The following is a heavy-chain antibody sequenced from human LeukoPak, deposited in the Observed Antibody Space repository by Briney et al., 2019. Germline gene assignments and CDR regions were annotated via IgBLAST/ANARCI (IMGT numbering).Heavy chain of an antibody. CDR2: IIPIFGTA. J-gene: IGHJ6*03. CDR1: GGTFSSYA. V-gene: IGHV1-69*05. CDR3: ARATYSSQDYYYYYMDV. Sequence: ASVKVSFKASGGTFSSYAISWVRQAPGQGLEWMGGIIPIFGTANYAQKFQGRVTITTDESTSTAYMELSSLRSEDTAVYYCARATYSSQDYYYYYMDVWGKGTTVTVSS. D-gene: IGHD6-13*01.